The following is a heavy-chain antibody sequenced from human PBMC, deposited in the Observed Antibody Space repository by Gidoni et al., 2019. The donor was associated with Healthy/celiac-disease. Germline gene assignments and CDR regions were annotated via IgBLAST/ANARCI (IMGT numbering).Heavy chain of an antibody. CDR1: GFTFSSYG. Sequence: VQLVESGGGVVQPGRSLRLSCAASGFTFSSYGMHWVRQAPGKGLEWVAVIWYDGSNKYYADSVKGRFTISRDNSKNTLYLQMNSLRAEDTAVYYCARAPGGAVAGELWTYWYFDLWGRGTLVTVSS. CDR3: ARAPGGAVAGELWTYWYFDL. CDR2: IWYDGSNK. J-gene: IGHJ2*01. D-gene: IGHD6-19*01. V-gene: IGHV3-33*01.